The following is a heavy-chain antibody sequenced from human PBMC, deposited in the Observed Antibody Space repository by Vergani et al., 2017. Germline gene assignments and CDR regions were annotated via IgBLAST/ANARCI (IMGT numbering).Heavy chain of an antibody. D-gene: IGHD6-13*01. V-gene: IGHV1-69*01. Sequence: QVELVQSGAEVKKPGSSVKVSCKASGGTFSSYAISWVRQAPGQGLEWMGGIIPIFGTANYAQKFQGRVTITADESTSTAYMELSSLRSEDTAVYYCASSKPGIAAAGTGFDYWGQGTLGTVSS. CDR3: ASSKPGIAAAGTGFDY. CDR2: IIPIFGTA. CDR1: GGTFSSYA. J-gene: IGHJ4*02.